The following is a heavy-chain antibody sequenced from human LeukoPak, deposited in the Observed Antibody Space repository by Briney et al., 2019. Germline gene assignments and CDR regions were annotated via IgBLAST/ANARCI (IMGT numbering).Heavy chain of an antibody. D-gene: IGHD6-6*01. CDR1: GYTFTGYY. V-gene: IGHV1-2*02. CDR2: INPNSGGT. J-gene: IGHJ5*02. Sequence: ASVKVCCKASGYTFTGYYMHWVRQAPGQGLEWMGWINPNSGGTNYGQKFQGRVTMTRDTTISTAYMELSRLRSDDTAVYYCARDRHIAALFFRFDPWGQGTLVTVSS. CDR3: ARDRHIAALFFRFDP.